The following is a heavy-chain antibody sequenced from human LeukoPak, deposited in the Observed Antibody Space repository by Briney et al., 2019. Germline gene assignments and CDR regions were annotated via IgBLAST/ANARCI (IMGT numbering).Heavy chain of an antibody. J-gene: IGHJ4*02. CDR2: INPSGGST. CDR1: GYTFTSYG. CDR3: AREDRVGVLSFDY. D-gene: IGHD2/OR15-2a*01. V-gene: IGHV1-46*01. Sequence: GASVKVSCKASGYTFTSYGISWVRQAPGQGLEWMGIINPSGGSTSYAQKFQGRVTMTRDTSTSTVYMELSSLRSEDTAVYYCAREDRVGVLSFDYWGQGTLVTVSS.